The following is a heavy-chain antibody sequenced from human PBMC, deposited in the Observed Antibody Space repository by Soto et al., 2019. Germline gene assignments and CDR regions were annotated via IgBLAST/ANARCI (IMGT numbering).Heavy chain of an antibody. CDR2: INAGNGDT. J-gene: IGHJ4*02. Sequence: ASVKVSCKATGYTFNSYAMHWVRQAPGQRLEWMGWINAGNGDTKYSQKVQGRVTITRDTSASTAYMELSSLRSEDTAVYYCARLVFGNYFIGYWGQGTLVTVSS. D-gene: IGHD1-7*01. V-gene: IGHV1-3*01. CDR1: GYTFNSYA. CDR3: ARLVFGNYFIGY.